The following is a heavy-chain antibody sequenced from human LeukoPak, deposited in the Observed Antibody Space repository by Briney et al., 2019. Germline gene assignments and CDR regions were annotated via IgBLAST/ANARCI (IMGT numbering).Heavy chain of an antibody. CDR2: IDWDDDK. V-gene: IGHV2-70*11. J-gene: IGHJ4*02. D-gene: IGHD1-26*01. Sequence: SGPTLVKPTQTLTLTCTFSGFSLSTSGMCVSWIRQPPGKALEWLARIDWDDDKYYSTSLKTRLTISKDTSKNQGVLTMTNMDPVDTATYYCARIPGYSGSYYYFDYWGQGTLVTVSS. CDR3: ARIPGYSGSYYYFDY. CDR1: GFSLSTSGMC.